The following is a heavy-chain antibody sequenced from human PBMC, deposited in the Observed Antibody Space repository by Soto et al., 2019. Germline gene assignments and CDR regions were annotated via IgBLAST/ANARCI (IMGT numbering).Heavy chain of an antibody. J-gene: IGHJ4*02. D-gene: IGHD6-19*01. Sequence: GGSLRLSCAASGFTFSSYAMSWVRQAPGKGLEWVSAISGSGGSTYYADSVKGRFTISRDNSKNTLYLQMNSLRAEDTAVYYCAKVGHSSGWYGGGENNYFDYWGQGTLVTVSS. CDR1: GFTFSSYA. V-gene: IGHV3-23*01. CDR3: AKVGHSSGWYGGGENNYFDY. CDR2: ISGSGGST.